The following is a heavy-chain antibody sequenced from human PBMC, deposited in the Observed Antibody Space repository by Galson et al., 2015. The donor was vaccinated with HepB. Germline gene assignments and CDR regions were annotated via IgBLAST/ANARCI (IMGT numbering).Heavy chain of an antibody. J-gene: IGHJ3*02. CDR3: ARDDGGVVVPAATLRFGAFDI. CDR1: GGTFSNYA. CDR2: IIPIFGTA. D-gene: IGHD2-2*01. V-gene: IGHV1-69*13. Sequence: SVKVSCKASGGTFSNYAISWVRQAPGQGLEWMGGIIPIFGTANYAQKFQGRVTITADESTSTAYMELSSLRSEDTAVYYCARDDGGVVVPAATLRFGAFDIWGQGTMVTVSS.